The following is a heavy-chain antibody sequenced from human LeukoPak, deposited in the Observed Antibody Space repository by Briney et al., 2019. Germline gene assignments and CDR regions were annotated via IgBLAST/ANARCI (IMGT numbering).Heavy chain of an antibody. Sequence: GGSLRLSCAASGFTFSSYAMSWVRQAPGEGLEWVSAISGSGGSTYYADSVKGRFTISRDNSKNTLYLQMNSLRAEDTAVYYCASVIAAAGTMPWGQGTLVTVSS. J-gene: IGHJ5*02. CDR1: GFTFSSYA. D-gene: IGHD6-13*01. CDR2: ISGSGGST. V-gene: IGHV3-23*01. CDR3: ASVIAAAGTMP.